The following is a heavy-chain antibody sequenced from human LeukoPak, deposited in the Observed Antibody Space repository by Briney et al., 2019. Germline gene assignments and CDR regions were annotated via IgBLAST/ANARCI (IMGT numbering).Heavy chain of an antibody. V-gene: IGHV3-21*01. J-gene: IGHJ4*02. CDR3: AKLLPGIVGASRAEDY. Sequence: KPGGSLRLSCAASGFTFSSYSMNWVRQAPGKGLEWVSSISSSSSNIYYADSVKGRFTISRDNAKNSLYLQMNSLRAEHTAVYYCAKLLPGIVGASRAEDYWGQGTLVTVSS. D-gene: IGHD1-26*01. CDR1: GFTFSSYS. CDR2: ISSSSSNI.